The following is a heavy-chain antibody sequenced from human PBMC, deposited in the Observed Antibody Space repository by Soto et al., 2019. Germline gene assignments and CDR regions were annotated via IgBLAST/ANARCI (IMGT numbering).Heavy chain of an antibody. CDR1: GYTFTSYH. CDR2: ISAYNGNT. CDR3: ASTHCSGGSCYGVY. V-gene: IGHV1-18*04. D-gene: IGHD2-15*01. Sequence: ASVTVSCTASGYTFTSYHVHWVRQDLGQGLEWMGWISAYNGNTNYAQKLQGRVTMTTDTSTSTAYMELRSLRSDDTAVYYCASTHCSGGSCYGVYWGQGTLVTVS. J-gene: IGHJ4*02.